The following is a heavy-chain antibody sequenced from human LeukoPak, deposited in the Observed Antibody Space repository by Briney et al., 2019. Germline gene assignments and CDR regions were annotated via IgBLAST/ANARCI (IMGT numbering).Heavy chain of an antibody. D-gene: IGHD4-17*01. CDR3: AGRRLKGKYGDDNYWYFDL. CDR1: GFSFSSYW. CDR2: IKQDGSAK. Sequence: GSLRLSCAASGFSFSSYWMSWVRKAPVKGLEWVSTIKQDGSAKYYVDSVKGRFTISRDNAKNSVHLQMNSLRAEDTAVCYCAGRRLKGKYGDDNYWYFDLWGRGTLVTVSS. V-gene: IGHV3-7*01. J-gene: IGHJ2*01.